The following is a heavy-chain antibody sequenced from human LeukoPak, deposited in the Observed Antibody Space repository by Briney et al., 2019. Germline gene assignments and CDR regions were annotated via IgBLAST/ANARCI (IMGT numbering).Heavy chain of an antibody. Sequence: GGSLRLSCAASGFTFSSDSMNWVRQAPGKGLEWVSVIYSGGSTYYADSVKGRFTISRDNSKNTLYLQMNSLRAEDTAVYYCARDVGTAMGGGRDYWGQGTLVTVSS. CDR3: ARDVGTAMGGGRDY. CDR2: IYSGGST. CDR1: GFTFSSDS. D-gene: IGHD5-18*01. J-gene: IGHJ4*02. V-gene: IGHV3-66*01.